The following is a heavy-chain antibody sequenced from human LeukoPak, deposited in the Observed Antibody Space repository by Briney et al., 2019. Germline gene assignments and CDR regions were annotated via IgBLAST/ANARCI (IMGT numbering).Heavy chain of an antibody. CDR1: GFTFTSSP. D-gene: IGHD3-10*01. Sequence: GGSLRLSCAASGFTFTSSPMGWVRQAPGTGLEWVSSISRSGDDTYYADSVRGRFTLSRDNSKNTLYLQMNSLRVEDTAIYYCAKDQLLGWGQGTQVTVSS. CDR2: ISRSGDDT. J-gene: IGHJ4*02. CDR3: AKDQLLG. V-gene: IGHV3-23*01.